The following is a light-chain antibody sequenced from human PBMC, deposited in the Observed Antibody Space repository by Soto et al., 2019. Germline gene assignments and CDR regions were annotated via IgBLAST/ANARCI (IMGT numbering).Light chain of an antibody. J-gene: IGLJ1*01. CDR3: CSYAGSSALYV. V-gene: IGLV2-23*01. Sequence: QSALTQPASVSGSPGQSITISCTGTSSDVGSYNLVSWYQQHPGKAPKLMIYEGSKRPSGVSNRFSGSKSGNTASLTISGLPAEDYADSYCCSYAGSSALYVFGTGTKLTVL. CDR2: EGS. CDR1: SSDVGSYNL.